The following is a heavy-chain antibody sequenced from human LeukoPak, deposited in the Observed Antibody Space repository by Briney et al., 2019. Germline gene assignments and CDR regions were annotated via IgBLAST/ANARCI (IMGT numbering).Heavy chain of an antibody. Sequence: GGSLRLSCAASGFTVSSNYMSWVRQAPGKGLEWVSIIYSGGSTFYADSVKGRFTISRDNSKNTLYLQMNSPRAEDTAVYYCARDQGYFGWFDPWGQGTLVTVSS. CDR3: ARDQGYFGWFDP. V-gene: IGHV3-53*01. J-gene: IGHJ5*02. CDR2: IYSGGST. D-gene: IGHD3-9*01. CDR1: GFTVSSNY.